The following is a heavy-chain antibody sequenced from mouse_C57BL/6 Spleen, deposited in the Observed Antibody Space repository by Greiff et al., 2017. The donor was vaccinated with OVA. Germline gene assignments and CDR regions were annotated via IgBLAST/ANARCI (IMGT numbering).Heavy chain of an antibody. CDR3: ARETGSERAFDY. V-gene: IGHV5-16*01. CDR2: INYDGSST. CDR1: GFTFSDYY. Sequence: EVKLMESEGGLVQPGSSMKLSCTASGFTFSDYYMAWVRQVPEKGLEWVANINYDGSSTYYLDSLKSRFIISRDNAKNILYLQMSSLKSEDTATYYCARETGSERAFDYWGQGTTLTVSS. J-gene: IGHJ2*01. D-gene: IGHD4-1*01.